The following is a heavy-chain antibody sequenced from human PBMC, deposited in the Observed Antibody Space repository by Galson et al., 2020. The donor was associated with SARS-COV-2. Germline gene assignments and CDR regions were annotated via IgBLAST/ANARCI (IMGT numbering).Heavy chain of an antibody. CDR1: GYTFTGYY. D-gene: IGHD6-13*01. Sequence: ASVKVSCKASGYTFTGYYMHWVRQAPGQGLEWMGWINPNSGGTNYAQKFQGWVTMTRDTSISTAYMELSRLRSDDTAVYYCARGSVLEPYSSSWYLYYYGMDVWGQGTTVTVSS. V-gene: IGHV1-2*04. CDR2: INPNSGGT. J-gene: IGHJ6*02. CDR3: ARGSVLEPYSSSWYLYYYGMDV.